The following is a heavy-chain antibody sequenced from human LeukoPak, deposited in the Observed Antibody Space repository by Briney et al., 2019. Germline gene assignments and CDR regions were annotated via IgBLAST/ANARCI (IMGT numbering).Heavy chain of an antibody. D-gene: IGHD1-14*01. V-gene: IGHV1-2*06. Sequence: ASVKVSCRTSGYTFTAYYIHLVRQAPGQGLEWMGRINPNSGGTDSAQKFQGRVTMTRDTSMNTAYMELSRLRSDDAAVYYCARDLSGISSATDAFDMWRQGTMVTVCS. CDR1: GYTFTAYY. J-gene: IGHJ3*02. CDR2: INPNSGGT. CDR3: ARDLSGISSATDAFDM.